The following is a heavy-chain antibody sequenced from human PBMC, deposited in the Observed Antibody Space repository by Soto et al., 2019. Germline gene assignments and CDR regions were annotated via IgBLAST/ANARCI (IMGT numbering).Heavy chain of an antibody. V-gene: IGHV1-69*13. D-gene: IGHD1-7*01. J-gene: IGHJ4*02. Sequence: SVKVSCKASGGTFSSYAISWVRQAPGQGLEWMGGIIPIFGTANYAQKFQGRVTITADESTSTAYMELSSLRSEDTAVYYCAIRRNWNYVWPFDYWGQGTLVTVSS. CDR1: GGTFSSYA. CDR2: IIPIFGTA. CDR3: AIRRNWNYVWPFDY.